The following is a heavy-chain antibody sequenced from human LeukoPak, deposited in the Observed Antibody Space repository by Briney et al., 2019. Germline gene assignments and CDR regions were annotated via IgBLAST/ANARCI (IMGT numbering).Heavy chain of an antibody. CDR1: GFTFSNYG. CDR3: AKQIDGSGTFLYPKYFDY. CDR2: IRFDGSNN. Sequence: PGGSLRLSCAAPGFTFSNYGMHWVRQAPGKGLEWVAFIRFDGSNNYYADSVKGRFTLSRDNSQSTLYLQMNSLRTGDTAIYYCAKQIDGSGTFLYPKYFDYWGQGTLVTVSS. D-gene: IGHD3-10*01. V-gene: IGHV3-30*02. J-gene: IGHJ4*02.